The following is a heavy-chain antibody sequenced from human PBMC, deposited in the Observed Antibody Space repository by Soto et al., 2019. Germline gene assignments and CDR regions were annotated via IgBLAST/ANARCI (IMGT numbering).Heavy chain of an antibody. CDR3: ARGRVTGINWNPTLCWFDP. Sequence: KPSETLSLTCAVSGYSISSGYYWGWIRQPPGKGLEWIGSIYHSGSTYYNPSLKSRVTISVDTSKNQFSLKLSSVTAADTAVYYCARGRVTGINWNPTLCWFDPWGQGTLVTVSS. J-gene: IGHJ5*02. V-gene: IGHV4-38-2*01. CDR1: GYSISSGYY. CDR2: IYHSGST. D-gene: IGHD1-20*01.